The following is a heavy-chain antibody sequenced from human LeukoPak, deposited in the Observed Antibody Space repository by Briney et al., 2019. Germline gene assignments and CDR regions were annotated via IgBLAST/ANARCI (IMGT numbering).Heavy chain of an antibody. CDR3: ARDAEYSSDWSRYGWFDP. CDR2: ISSSGSTI. J-gene: IGHJ5*02. V-gene: IGHV3-11*04. CDR1: GFTFSDYY. Sequence: GGSLRLSCAASGFTFSDYYMSWIRQAPGKGLEWVSYISSSGSTIYYADSVKGRFTISRDNAKNTLYLQMNSLRAEDTAVYYCARDAEYSSDWSRYGWFDPWGQGTLVTVSS. D-gene: IGHD6-19*01.